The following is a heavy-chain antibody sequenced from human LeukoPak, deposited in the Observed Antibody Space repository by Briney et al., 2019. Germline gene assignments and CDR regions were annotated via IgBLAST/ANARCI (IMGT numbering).Heavy chain of an antibody. J-gene: IGHJ4*02. CDR3: ARDGVGYDSSGHVDY. V-gene: IGHV3-7*01. D-gene: IGHD3-22*01. CDR1: GFTFTTYW. Sequence: SGESLRLSCAASGFTFTTYWLGWVRQPPGKGLEWVANIKQDGTEKYYVDSVKGRFTISRDNAKNSLYLQMNSLRAEDTAVYYCARDGVGYDSSGHVDYWGQGTLVTVSS. CDR2: IKQDGTEK.